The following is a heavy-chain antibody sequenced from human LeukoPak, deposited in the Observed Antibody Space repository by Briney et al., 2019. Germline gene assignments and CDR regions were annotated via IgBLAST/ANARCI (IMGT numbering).Heavy chain of an antibody. V-gene: IGHV4-59*08. J-gene: IGHJ6*03. D-gene: IGHD6-19*01. CDR2: IYYSGNT. Sequence: PSETLSLTCTVSGGSISSYYWSWIRQPPGKGLEWIGYIYYSGNTNYNPSLKSRATISVDTSKNQFSLKLSSVTAADTAVYYCARVRYSSGWYPPYYYYYMDVWGKGTTVTISS. CDR3: ARVRYSSGWYPPYYYYYMDV. CDR1: GGSISSYY.